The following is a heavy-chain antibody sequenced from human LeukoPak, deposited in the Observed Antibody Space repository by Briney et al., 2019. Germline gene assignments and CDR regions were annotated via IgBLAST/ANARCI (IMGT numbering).Heavy chain of an antibody. J-gene: IGHJ3*02. D-gene: IGHD1-26*01. CDR3: ARDRISVGATHAFDI. CDR1: GFTFSSYA. V-gene: IGHV3-30*04. Sequence: GGSLRLSCAASGFTFSSYAMHWVRQAPGKGLEWVAVISYDGSNKYYADSVKGRFTISRDNSKNTLYLQMNSLRAEDTAVYYCARDRISVGATHAFDIWGQGTMVTVSS. CDR2: ISYDGSNK.